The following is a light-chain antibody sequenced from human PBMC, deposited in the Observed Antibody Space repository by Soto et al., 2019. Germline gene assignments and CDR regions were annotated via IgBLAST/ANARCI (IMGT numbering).Light chain of an antibody. J-gene: IGKJ1*01. V-gene: IGKV1-5*03. CDR3: QQYNSYSRT. CDR2: KAS. CDR1: QSISSW. Sequence: DIQMTQSPSTLSASVGDRVTITCRASQSISSWLAWYQQKPGKAPNLLIYKASSLESGVPSRFSGSGSGTEFTLTISSLQPDDFATYSCQQYNSYSRTLGQGTKVESK.